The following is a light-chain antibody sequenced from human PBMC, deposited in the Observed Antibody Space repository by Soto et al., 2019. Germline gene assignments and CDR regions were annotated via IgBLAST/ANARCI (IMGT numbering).Light chain of an antibody. V-gene: IGKV3-20*01. CDR2: GAS. J-gene: IGKJ1*01. Sequence: EIVLTQSPGTLSLSPGERATLSCRASQSVSSSYLAWYQQKPGQAPRLLIYGASSRATGIPDRFSGSGSGTDFTLTISRLEPEDFAVYYCKPYGSSRPRTFGQGTKVEIK. CDR3: KPYGSSRPRT. CDR1: QSVSSSY.